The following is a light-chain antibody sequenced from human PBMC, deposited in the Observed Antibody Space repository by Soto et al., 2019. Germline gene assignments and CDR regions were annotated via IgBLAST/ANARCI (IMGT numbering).Light chain of an antibody. CDR3: SSYTSSRTLV. CDR1: SNDVGNYNY. J-gene: IGLJ1*01. CDR2: DVS. V-gene: IGLV2-14*01. Sequence: QSLLTQPASVSGSPGQSITISCTGTSNDVGNYNYVSWYQQHPGKATKLMIYDVSNRSSGVSYRFSGSKSCNVASLTISGLQAEDEADYYGSSYTSSRTLVIGKGTKVIGL.